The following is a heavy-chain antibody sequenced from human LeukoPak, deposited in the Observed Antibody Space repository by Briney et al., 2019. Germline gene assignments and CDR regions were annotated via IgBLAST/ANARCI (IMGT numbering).Heavy chain of an antibody. Sequence: ASVKVSCKASGGTFSSYAISWVRQAPGQGLEWMGGIIPIFGTANYAQKFQGRVTITADESTSTAYMELSSLRSEDTAVYYCARDGRGSRSSWFDPWGQGTLVIVSS. CDR3: ARDGRGSRSSWFDP. CDR1: GGTFSSYA. V-gene: IGHV1-69*13. CDR2: IIPIFGTA. D-gene: IGHD3-10*01. J-gene: IGHJ5*02.